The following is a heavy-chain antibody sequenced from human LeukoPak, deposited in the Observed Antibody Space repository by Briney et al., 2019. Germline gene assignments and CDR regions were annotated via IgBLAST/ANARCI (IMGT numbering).Heavy chain of an antibody. V-gene: IGHV1-2*02. CDR1: GYTFTGYY. J-gene: IGHJ4*02. CDR2: INPNSGGT. CDR3: AFRRGPRPTRYFDY. Sequence: VASVKVSCKASGYTFTGYYMHWVRQAPGQGLEWMGWINPNSGGTNYAQKFQGRVTMTRDTSISTAYMELSRLRSDDTAVYYCAFRRGPRPTRYFDYWGQGTLVTVSS. D-gene: IGHD3-10*01.